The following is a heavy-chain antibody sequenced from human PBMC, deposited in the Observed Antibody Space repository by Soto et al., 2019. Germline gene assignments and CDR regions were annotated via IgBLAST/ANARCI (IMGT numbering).Heavy chain of an antibody. V-gene: IGHV3-23*01. J-gene: IGHJ4*02. Sequence: PGGSLRLSCAAYGFTFSNYAMSWVRQAPGKGLEWVSVISGGGGTTYYADSVKGRFSISRDNSKNTLYLHMNSLRAEDTALYYCAKAMSTPSRPRNYFDYWGQGTLVTVSS. CDR3: AKAMSTPSRPRNYFDY. D-gene: IGHD6-6*01. CDR2: ISGGGGTT. CDR1: GFTFSNYA.